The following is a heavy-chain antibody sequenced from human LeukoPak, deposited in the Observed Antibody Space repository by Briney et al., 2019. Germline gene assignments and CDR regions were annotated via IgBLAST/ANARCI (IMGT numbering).Heavy chain of an antibody. J-gene: IGHJ4*02. CDR2: IKQDGSEK. CDR3: ASFRSSSWYYFDY. CDR1: GFTFSSYW. D-gene: IGHD6-13*01. Sequence: GGSLRLSCAASGFTFSSYWMSWVRQAPGKGLEWVANIKQDGSEKYYVDSVKGRFTISRDNAKNSLYLQMNSLRAEDTAVYYCASFRSSSWYYFDYWGQGTLVTVSS. V-gene: IGHV3-7*01.